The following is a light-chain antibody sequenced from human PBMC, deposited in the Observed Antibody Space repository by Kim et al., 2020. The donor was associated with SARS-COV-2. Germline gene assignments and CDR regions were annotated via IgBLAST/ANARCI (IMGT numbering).Light chain of an antibody. CDR1: TGAVTSSHF. V-gene: IGLV7-46*01. CDR2: DTS. CDR3: LLYYSGPRV. J-gene: IGLJ3*02. Sequence: QAVVTQEPSVTVSPGGTATLTCGSSTGAVTSSHFPYWFQQKPGQAPRTLIYDTSNKHSWTPARFSGSLLGGKAALTLSGAQPEDEAEYYCLLYYSGPRVFGGGTKLTVL.